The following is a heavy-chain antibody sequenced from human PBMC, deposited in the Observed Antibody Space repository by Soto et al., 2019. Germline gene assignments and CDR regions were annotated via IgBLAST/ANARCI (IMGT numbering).Heavy chain of an antibody. Sequence: KPSETLSLTCTVSGDTSTSYYWGWIRQAPGKGLEWIGHIHNSGTSTHNPSLNGRVTISIDMSKKQFSLKLTYLTSADTAVYYCARDFYDSVGYTWFDSWSQGTLVTVSS. CDR3: ARDFYDSVGYTWFDS. CDR2: IHNSGTS. V-gene: IGHV4-59*01. J-gene: IGHJ5*01. CDR1: GDTSTSYY. D-gene: IGHD3-22*01.